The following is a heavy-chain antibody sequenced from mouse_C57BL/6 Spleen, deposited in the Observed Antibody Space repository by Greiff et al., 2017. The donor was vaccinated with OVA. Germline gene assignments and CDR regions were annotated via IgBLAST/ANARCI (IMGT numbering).Heavy chain of an antibody. CDR2: INPNYGTT. V-gene: IGHV1-39*01. CDR3: AREDYYGSKGYFDD. Sequence: EVQLQQSGPELVKPGASVKISCKASGYSFTDYNMNWVKQSTGQSLEWIGVINPNYGTTSYNQKFKGKATLTVDQSSSTAYMQLNSLTSEDSAVXYCAREDYYGSKGYFDDWGTGTTVTVSS. J-gene: IGHJ1*03. CDR1: GYSFTDYN. D-gene: IGHD1-1*01.